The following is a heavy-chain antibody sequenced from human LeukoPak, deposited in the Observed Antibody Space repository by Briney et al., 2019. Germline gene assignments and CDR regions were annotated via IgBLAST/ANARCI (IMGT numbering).Heavy chain of an antibody. D-gene: IGHD1-26*01. J-gene: IGHJ4*02. Sequence: GGSLRLSCAAFGFTFNNYWMSWVRQAPGKGLEWVANINQDGSGKHYVDSVKGRFTISGDNAKNSLYLQMNSLRAEDTAVYFCAKASIAGAIGVLDYWGQGTLVTVSS. CDR2: INQDGSGK. CDR1: GFTFNNYW. CDR3: AKASIAGAIGVLDY. V-gene: IGHV3-7*01.